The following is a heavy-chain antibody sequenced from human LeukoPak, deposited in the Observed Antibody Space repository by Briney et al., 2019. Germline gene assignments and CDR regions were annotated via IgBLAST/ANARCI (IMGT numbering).Heavy chain of an antibody. CDR3: VRSAFHAGSGNYYDY. Sequence: GGSLRLSCVASGFPFSSYWMTWVRQAPGKGLEWVANIKQDGSKKSYVDSVKGRFTISRDNAENTLYLQMNSLRVEDTAVYYCVRSAFHAGSGNYYDYWGQGTLVTVSS. CDR1: GFPFSSYW. CDR2: IKQDGSKK. J-gene: IGHJ4*02. V-gene: IGHV3-7*01. D-gene: IGHD3-22*01.